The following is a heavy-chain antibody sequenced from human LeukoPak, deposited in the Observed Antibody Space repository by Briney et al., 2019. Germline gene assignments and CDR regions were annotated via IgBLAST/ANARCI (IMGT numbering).Heavy chain of an antibody. J-gene: IGHJ6*03. V-gene: IGHV4-4*07. D-gene: IGHD2-8*02. Sequence: SETLSLTCTVSGGSISSYYWSWIRQPAGKGLEWIGRIYTSGSTNYNPSLKSRVTMSVDTSKNQFSLKLSSVTAADTAVYYCARESIVLAYPHYYYMDVGGKGTTVTVSS. CDR1: GGSISSYY. CDR3: ARESIVLAYPHYYYMDV. CDR2: IYTSGST.